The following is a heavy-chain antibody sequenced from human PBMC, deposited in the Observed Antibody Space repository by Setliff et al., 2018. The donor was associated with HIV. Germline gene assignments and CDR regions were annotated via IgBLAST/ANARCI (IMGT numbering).Heavy chain of an antibody. CDR1: GGSIMSDGYY. V-gene: IGHV4-30-2*01. Sequence: PSETLSLTCTVSGGSIMSDGYYWNWIRQHPGKGLEWIGYIYNRGHTYYNPSLKSRVTMSVDRSKNQFSLKIDSVTAADTAVYFCAGDNGANGGPGWLGPWGQGTPVTVSS. CDR3: AGDNGANGGPGWLGP. CDR2: IYNRGHT. J-gene: IGHJ5*02. D-gene: IGHD2-8*01.